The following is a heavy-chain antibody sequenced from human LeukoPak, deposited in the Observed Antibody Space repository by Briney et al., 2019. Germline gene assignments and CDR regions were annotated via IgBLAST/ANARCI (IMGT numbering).Heavy chain of an antibody. CDR3: ARDYSGSLDY. V-gene: IGHV4-59*01. J-gene: IGHJ4*02. Sequence: SETLSLTCTVSGGSISSYYWSWIRQPPGKGLEWIGYIYYSGSTNYNPSLKSRVTISVDTSKNQFSLKLSSVTAADTAVYYCARDYSGSLDYWGQGTLVTASS. CDR2: IYYSGST. CDR1: GGSISSYY. D-gene: IGHD1-26*01.